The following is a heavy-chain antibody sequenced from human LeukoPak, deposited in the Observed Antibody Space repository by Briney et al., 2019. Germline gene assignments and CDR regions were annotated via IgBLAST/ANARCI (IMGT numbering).Heavy chain of an antibody. V-gene: IGHV3-49*04. D-gene: IGHD3-10*01. CDR3: TRGDGSGSS. Sequence: GGSLRLSCTASGFTFGDYAMSWVRQAPGKGLEWVGFIRSKASGGTTEYAASVKGRFTISRDDSKSIAYLQMNRLKTEDTAVYYCTRGDGSGSSWGQGTLVTVSS. CDR1: GFTFGDYA. CDR2: IRSKASGGTT. J-gene: IGHJ5*02.